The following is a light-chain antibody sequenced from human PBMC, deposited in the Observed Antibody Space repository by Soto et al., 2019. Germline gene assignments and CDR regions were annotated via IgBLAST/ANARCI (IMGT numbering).Light chain of an antibody. CDR1: SSDVGSYSL. V-gene: IGLV2-23*01. CDR2: EDI. Sequence: QSVLTQPASVSGSPGQSTTISCTGTSSDVGSYSLLSWYQHHPGKAPKLIIYEDIKGPSGVSNRFSGSKSGNTASLRISGLQAEDEADYYCYTYAGGSTYLFGTGTKVTVL. CDR3: YTYAGGSTYL. J-gene: IGLJ1*01.